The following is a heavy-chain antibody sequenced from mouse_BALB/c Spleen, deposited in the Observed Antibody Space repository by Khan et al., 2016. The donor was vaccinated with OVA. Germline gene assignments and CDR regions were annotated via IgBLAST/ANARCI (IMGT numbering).Heavy chain of an antibody. J-gene: IGHJ3*01. D-gene: IGHD1-1*01. CDR1: GYTLTNYW. Sequence: VQLQESGSEPAEHGASVKMSCKASGYTLTNYWMHWVKPRPGQGPEWVGYIYPCTGYTEYNQKFKAQATLPADKSSSPAYMQLSSLTSEDSAVVYCLRPGSRAAWFAYWGQGTLVTASA. V-gene: IGHV1-7*01. CDR3: LRPGSRAAWFAY. CDR2: IYPCTGYT.